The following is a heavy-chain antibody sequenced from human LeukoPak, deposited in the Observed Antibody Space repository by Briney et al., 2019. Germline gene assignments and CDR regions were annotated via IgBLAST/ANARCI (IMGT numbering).Heavy chain of an antibody. Sequence: GGSLRLSCAASGFTFISYAMSWVSQAAGEGLEWVSAISGSGGSTYYADSVKGRFTISRDNSKNTLYLQMNSLRAEDTAVYYCAKDRGSSGWPIYYYYYYGMDVWGQGTTVTVSS. CDR3: AKDRGSSGWPIYYYYYYGMDV. CDR2: ISGSGGST. V-gene: IGHV3-23*01. D-gene: IGHD6-19*01. J-gene: IGHJ6*02. CDR1: GFTFISYA.